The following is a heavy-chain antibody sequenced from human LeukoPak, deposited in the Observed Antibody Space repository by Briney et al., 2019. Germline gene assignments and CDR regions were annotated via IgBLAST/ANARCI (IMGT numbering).Heavy chain of an antibody. CDR3: ARALYSLGYFDY. CDR1: GFTFSSYG. D-gene: IGHD2-2*02. Sequence: GGSLRLSCAASGFTFSSYGIHWVRQAPGKGLEWVAIILYDGSNKYYADSVKGRFTISRDNSKNTVYLQMNSLRAEDTAVYYCARALYSLGYFDYWGQGTLVTVSS. J-gene: IGHJ4*02. V-gene: IGHV3-33*05. CDR2: ILYDGSNK.